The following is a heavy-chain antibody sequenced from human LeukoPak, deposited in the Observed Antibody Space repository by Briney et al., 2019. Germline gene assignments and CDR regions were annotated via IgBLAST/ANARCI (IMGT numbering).Heavy chain of an antibody. CDR3: ARGGNWFDP. Sequence: SETLSLTCPVSGDSVRSGSYYWCWIRQPPGKGLEWIGYMYYSGSTNYNPSLKSRVTISIDTSKNYFSLRLTSVTAADTAVYYCARGGNWFDPWGQGTLVTVSS. CDR2: MYYSGST. CDR1: GDSVRSGSYY. J-gene: IGHJ5*02. V-gene: IGHV4-61*03.